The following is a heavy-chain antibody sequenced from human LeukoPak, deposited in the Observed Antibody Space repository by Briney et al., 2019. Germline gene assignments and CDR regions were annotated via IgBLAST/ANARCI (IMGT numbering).Heavy chain of an antibody. D-gene: IGHD5-18*01. Sequence: PSETLSLTCTVSGGSVSSGSYYWSWIRQPPGKGLEWIGEINHSGSTNYNPSLKSRVTISVDTSKNQFSLKLSSVTAADTAVYYCARGHGRGWIQLWWYFDYWGQGTLVTVSS. CDR2: INHSGST. J-gene: IGHJ4*02. CDR1: GGSVSSGSYY. V-gene: IGHV4-39*07. CDR3: ARGHGRGWIQLWWYFDY.